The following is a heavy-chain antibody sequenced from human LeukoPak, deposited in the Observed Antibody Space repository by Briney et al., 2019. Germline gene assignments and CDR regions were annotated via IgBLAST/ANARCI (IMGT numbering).Heavy chain of an antibody. CDR1: GGSFSGYY. D-gene: IGHD5-18*01. Sequence: SETLSLTCAVYGGSFSGYYWSWIRQPPGKGLEWIGEINHSGSTNYNPSLKSRVTISVDTSKNQFSLKLSSVTAADTAVYYCARYRGYSYGYFYYYYYMDVWGKGTTVTVSS. CDR2: INHSGST. CDR3: ARYRGYSYGYFYYYYYMDV. V-gene: IGHV4-34*01. J-gene: IGHJ6*03.